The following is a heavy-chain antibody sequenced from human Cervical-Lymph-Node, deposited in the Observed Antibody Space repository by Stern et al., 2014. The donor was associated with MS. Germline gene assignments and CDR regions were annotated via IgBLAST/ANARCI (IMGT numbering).Heavy chain of an antibody. Sequence: VQLVQSGAEVKKPGSSVKVSCKASGGIFRNSAISWVREAPGQGIEWMGGIIPLYGSANYADKFEDRVKITADEATSTVYMELISLTSEDTAVYYCARAPDLGQGAFDVWGQGTLVTVS. D-gene: IGHD3-3*01. CDR1: GGIFRNSA. CDR3: ARAPDLGQGAFDV. J-gene: IGHJ3*01. CDR2: IIPLYGSA. V-gene: IGHV1-69*01.